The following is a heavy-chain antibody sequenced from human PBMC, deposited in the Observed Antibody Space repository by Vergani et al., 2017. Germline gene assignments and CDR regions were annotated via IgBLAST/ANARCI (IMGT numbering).Heavy chain of an antibody. CDR1: GASIRSSNYY. V-gene: IGHV4-39*01. J-gene: IGHJ5*02. CDR2: IYYSGST. D-gene: IGHD6-19*01. Sequence: QLPLQASGPGLVKPSAILSLTCSVSGASIRSSNYYLGWIRQPPGKGLEWIASIYYSGSTYYNPSLKSRVTISVDTSKNQFSLKLSSVTAADTAVYFCARHSTVEWLVKLGWIDPWGQGILVTVSS. CDR3: ARHSTVEWLVKLGWIDP.